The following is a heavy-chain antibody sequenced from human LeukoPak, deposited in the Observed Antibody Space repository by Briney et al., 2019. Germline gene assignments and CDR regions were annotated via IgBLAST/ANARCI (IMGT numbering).Heavy chain of an antibody. J-gene: IGHJ4*02. CDR2: MNPNSGNT. V-gene: IGHV1-8*01. D-gene: IGHD2-2*01. CDR3: ARGGRGAVVPAD. CDR1: GYTFTSYN. Sequence: ASVKVSCKASGYTFTSYNINWVRQATGQGLEWMGWMNPNSGNTGYAQKFQGRVTMTRNTSISTAYMELSSLRSEDTAVYYCARGGRGAVVPADWGQGTLVTVSS.